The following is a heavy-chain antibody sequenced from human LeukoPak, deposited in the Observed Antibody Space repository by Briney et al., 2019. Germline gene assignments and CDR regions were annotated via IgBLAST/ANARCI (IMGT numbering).Heavy chain of an antibody. CDR3: ARHMSGTGLNYYFSYYMDV. J-gene: IGHJ6*03. D-gene: IGHD2-8*02. CDR1: GYIFTNYW. V-gene: IGHV5-51*01. CDR2: IYPGDSDI. Sequence: HGESLKFSCKGSGYIFTNYWIGWVRQMPGKGLEWMGIIYPGDSDIRYSPSFQGQVTISADKSISTAYLQWSSLKASDTAMYYCARHMSGTGLNYYFSYYMDVWGKGTTVPVFS.